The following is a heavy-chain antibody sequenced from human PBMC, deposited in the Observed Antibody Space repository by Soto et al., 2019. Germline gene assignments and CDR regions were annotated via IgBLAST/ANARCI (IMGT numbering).Heavy chain of an antibody. V-gene: IGHV1-8*01. CDR3: ARGPGSWYYYDMDV. CDR2: MNPNSGNT. J-gene: IGHJ6*03. Sequence: QVQLVQSGAEVKKPGASVKVSCKASGYTFTSYDINWVRQATGQGLEWMGWMNPNSGNTGYAQKFQGRFNMTRNTSISTAYMELSSLRSEDTAEYYCARGPGSWYYYDMDVWAKGTTVTVSS. D-gene: IGHD6-13*01. CDR1: GYTFTSYD.